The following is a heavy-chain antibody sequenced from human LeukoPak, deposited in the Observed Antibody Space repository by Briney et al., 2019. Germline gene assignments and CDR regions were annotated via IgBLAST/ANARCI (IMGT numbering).Heavy chain of an antibody. D-gene: IGHD3-9*01. CDR2: IIPIFGTA. CDR1: GGTFSSYA. V-gene: IGHV1-69*13. J-gene: IGHJ4*02. CDR3: ASMGSPYDILTGYLF. Sequence: ASVKVSCKASGGTFSSYAISWVRQAPGQGLEWMGGIIPIFGTANYAQKFQGRVTITADESTSTAYMELSSLRSEDTAVYYCASMGSPYDILTGYLFWGQGTLVTVSS.